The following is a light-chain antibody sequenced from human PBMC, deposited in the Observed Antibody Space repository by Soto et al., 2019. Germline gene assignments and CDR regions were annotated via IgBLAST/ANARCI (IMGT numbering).Light chain of an antibody. CDR1: QSVLYSSNNKNY. Sequence: DIVMTQSPDSLAVSLGEKATINCKSSQSVLYSSNNKNYLAWYQQKPGQPPKLLMYWASTRESGVPDRFSGSGSGTDFTLTSSSLHAEDVAVYYCQQYYSTPLTFGGGTKVEIK. CDR2: WAS. V-gene: IGKV4-1*01. CDR3: QQYYSTPLT. J-gene: IGKJ4*01.